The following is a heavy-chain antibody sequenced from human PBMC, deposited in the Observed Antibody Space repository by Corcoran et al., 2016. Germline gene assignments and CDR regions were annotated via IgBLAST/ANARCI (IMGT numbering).Heavy chain of an antibody. Sequence: QVQLVESGGGVVQPGRSLRLSCAASGFTFSSYGMHWVRQAPGKGLEWVAVISYDGSNKYYADSVKGRFTISRDNSENTLYLQMNSLRAEDTSVYYCAKDRGRLRYFDWDYYYGMDVWGQGTTVTVSS. V-gene: IGHV3-30*18. CDR2: ISYDGSNK. CDR3: AKDRGRLRYFDWDYYYGMDV. D-gene: IGHD3-9*01. J-gene: IGHJ6*02. CDR1: GFTFSSYG.